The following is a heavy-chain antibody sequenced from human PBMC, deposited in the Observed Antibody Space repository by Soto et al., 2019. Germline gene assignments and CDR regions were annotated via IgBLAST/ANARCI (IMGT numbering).Heavy chain of an antibody. CDR3: ASATTGGAPYGGVTANGMDV. CDR1: GGTFSSYA. D-gene: IGHD1-26*01. J-gene: IGHJ6*02. CDR2: IIPIFGTA. Sequence: QVQLVQSGAEVKKPGCAVKVSCKASGGTFSSYAISWVRQAPGQGLEWMGGIIPIFGTANYAQKFQGRVTTTADESTSTPYMELSSLGSEDTAVYYCASATTGGAPYGGVTANGMDVWGQGTTVTVSS. V-gene: IGHV1-69*01.